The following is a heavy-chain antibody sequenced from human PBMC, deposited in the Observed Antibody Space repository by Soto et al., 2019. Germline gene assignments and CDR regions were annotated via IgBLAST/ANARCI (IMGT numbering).Heavy chain of an antibody. Sequence: QVQLQQWGAGLLKPSETLSLTCAVYGGSFSGYYWSWIRQPPGKGLEWIGEITHSGSTNYNPCLKSRVTIAVVTSKNQFSLKQSSVTAADTAVYYCAREYGGNSGTFDYWGQGTLVTVSS. V-gene: IGHV4-34*01. CDR1: GGSFSGYY. J-gene: IGHJ4*02. D-gene: IGHD2-21*02. CDR2: ITHSGST. CDR3: AREYGGNSGTFDY.